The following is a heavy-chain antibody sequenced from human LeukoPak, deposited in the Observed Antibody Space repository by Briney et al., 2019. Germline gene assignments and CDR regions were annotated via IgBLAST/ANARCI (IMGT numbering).Heavy chain of an antibody. CDR2: IYYSGST. CDR3: VKKVAGVAWFDS. V-gene: IGHV4-39*07. Sequence: KPSETLSLTCTVSGGSISSSSYYWGWIRQPPGKGLEWIGSIYYSGSTHYNPSLKSRVTMSVDTSKNQFSLKLSSVTAVDTAVYYCVKKVAGVAWFDSWGQGTLVTVSS. D-gene: IGHD7-27*01. CDR1: GGSISSSSYY. J-gene: IGHJ5*01.